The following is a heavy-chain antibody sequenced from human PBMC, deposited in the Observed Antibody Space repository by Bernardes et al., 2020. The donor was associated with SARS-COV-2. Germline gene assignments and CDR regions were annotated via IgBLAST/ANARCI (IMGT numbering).Heavy chain of an antibody. CDR1: GFTVSSNY. J-gene: IGHJ4*02. Sequence: GSLRLSCAASGFTVSSNYMGWVRQAPGKGLEWVSVIYRGGSTYYGDSVKGRFSIPRDNSKNTLFLQMNSLRVEDTAVYYCASRMATSWGFDYWGQGTLVTVSS. V-gene: IGHV3-66*02. D-gene: IGHD3-16*01. CDR3: ASRMATSWGFDY. CDR2: IYRGGST.